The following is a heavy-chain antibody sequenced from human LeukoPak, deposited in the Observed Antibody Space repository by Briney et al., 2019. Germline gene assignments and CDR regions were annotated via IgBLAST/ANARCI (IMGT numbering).Heavy chain of an antibody. CDR3: ARDRAAYYYDKNWFDP. CDR1: GYTFTGYY. Sequence: ASVKVSCKASGYTFTGYYMHWVRQAPGQGLEWMGWINPNSGGTNYAQKFQGRVTMTRDTSISTAYMELRSLRSDDTAVYYCARDRAAYYYDKNWFDPWGQGTLVTVSS. CDR2: INPNSGGT. D-gene: IGHD3-22*01. J-gene: IGHJ5*02. V-gene: IGHV1-2*02.